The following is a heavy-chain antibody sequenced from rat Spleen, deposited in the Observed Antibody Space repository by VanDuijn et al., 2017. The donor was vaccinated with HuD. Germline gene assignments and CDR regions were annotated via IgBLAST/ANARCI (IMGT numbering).Heavy chain of an antibody. D-gene: IGHD1-6*01. CDR3: ARTTRGPYTTDYWAPYYVMDA. Sequence: EVQLQESGPGLVKPSQSLSLTCSVTGHSITSSYRWNWIRKFPGNKVEWMGYINSAGSTYYNPSLKSRISIARDTSKNQFFLQLNSVTTEDTATYYCARTTRGPYTTDYWAPYYVMDAWGQGASVTVSS. V-gene: IGHV3-3*01. CDR2: INSAGST. J-gene: IGHJ4*01. CDR1: GHSITSSYR.